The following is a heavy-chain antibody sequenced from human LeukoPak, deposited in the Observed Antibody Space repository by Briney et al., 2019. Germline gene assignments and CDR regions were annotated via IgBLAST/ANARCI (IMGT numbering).Heavy chain of an antibody. CDR2: ISWNSGSI. J-gene: IGHJ4*02. CDR1: GFTFDDYA. D-gene: IGHD1-26*01. CDR3: ARMETGSGGATTDYFDY. Sequence: QPGGSLRLSCAASGFTFDDYAMHWVRQAPGKGLEWVSGISWNSGSIGYADSVKDRFTISRDNAKNSLYLQMNSLRAEDTAVYYCARMETGSGGATTDYFDYWGQGTLVTVSS. V-gene: IGHV3-9*01.